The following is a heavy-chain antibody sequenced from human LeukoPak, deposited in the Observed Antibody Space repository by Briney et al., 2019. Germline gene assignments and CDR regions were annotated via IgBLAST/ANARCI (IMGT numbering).Heavy chain of an antibody. CDR2: ISGSGGST. J-gene: IGHJ6*02. Sequence: GGSLRLSCAASGFTSSSYATSWVRQAPGKGLEWVSAISGSGGSTYYADSVKGRFTISRDNSKNTLYLQMNSLRAEDTAVYYCARLLYSSGSYGMDVWGQGTTVTVSS. CDR3: ARLLYSSGSYGMDV. D-gene: IGHD6-19*01. V-gene: IGHV3-23*01. CDR1: GFTSSSYA.